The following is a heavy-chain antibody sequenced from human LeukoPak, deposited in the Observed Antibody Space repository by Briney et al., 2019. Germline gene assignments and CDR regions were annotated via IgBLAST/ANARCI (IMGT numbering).Heavy chain of an antibody. V-gene: IGHV3-53*01. Sequence: QSGGSLRLSCAASGFTVSSNYMSWVRQAPWKGLEWVSVIYSGGSTYYADSVKGRFTISRDNSKNTLYLQMNSLRAEDTAVYYCARNGGYSAFDIWGQGTMVTVSS. D-gene: IGHD5-12*01. CDR1: GFTVSSNY. J-gene: IGHJ3*02. CDR3: ARNGGYSAFDI. CDR2: IYSGGST.